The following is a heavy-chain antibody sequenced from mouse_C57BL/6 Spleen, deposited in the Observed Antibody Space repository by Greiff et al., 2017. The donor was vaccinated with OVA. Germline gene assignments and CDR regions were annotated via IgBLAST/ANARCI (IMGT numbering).Heavy chain of an antibody. D-gene: IGHD4-1*01. Sequence: VQLQQPGAELVMPGASVKLSCKASGYTFTSYWMHWVKQRPGQGLAWIGEIDPSDSYTNYNQKFKGKSTLTVDKSSSTAYMQLSSLTSEDSAVYYCARKSKGTVTFFDYWGQGTTLTVSS. CDR3: ARKSKGTVTFFDY. J-gene: IGHJ2*01. V-gene: IGHV1-69*01. CDR1: GYTFTSYW. CDR2: IDPSDSYT.